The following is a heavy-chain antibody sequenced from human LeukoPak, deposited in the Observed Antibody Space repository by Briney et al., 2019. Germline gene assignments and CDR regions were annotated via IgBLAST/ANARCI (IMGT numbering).Heavy chain of an antibody. D-gene: IGHD6-19*01. J-gene: IGHJ5*02. V-gene: IGHV3-30*02. CDR3: AKDSLPYSSGWSNWFDP. Sequence: PGGSLRLSCAASGFTFSNFGMHWVRQAPGKGLEWVAFIRYDGSNEYYADSVKGRFTISRDNSKNTLYLQMNSLRADDTALYYCAKDSLPYSSGWSNWFDPWGQGTLVTVSS. CDR1: GFTFSNFG. CDR2: IRYDGSNE.